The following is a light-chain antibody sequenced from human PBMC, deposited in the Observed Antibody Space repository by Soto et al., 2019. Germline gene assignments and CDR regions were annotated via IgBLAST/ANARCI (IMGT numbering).Light chain of an antibody. J-gene: IGLJ2*01. Sequence: QSVLTQPPSASGTPGQRVTIPCSGSSSNIGTNYVYCYQQLPGTAPKLLIYSNDQRPSGVPDRFSCSKSGTSASLAISGLRSEDEVDDYCSAWDDSLSGPVFGGGTKVTVL. CDR3: SAWDDSLSGPV. CDR1: SSNIGTNY. CDR2: SND. V-gene: IGLV1-47*02.